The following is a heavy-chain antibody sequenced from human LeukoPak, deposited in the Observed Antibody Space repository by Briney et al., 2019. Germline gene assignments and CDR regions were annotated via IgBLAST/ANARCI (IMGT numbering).Heavy chain of an antibody. CDR3: AREAVTRNYFDY. D-gene: IGHD4-17*01. V-gene: IGHV3-53*01. J-gene: IGHJ4*02. CDR1: EFTVSSYY. CDR2: IYSGGST. Sequence: GGSLRLSCAASEFTVSSYYMNWVRQAPGKGLEWVSVIYSGGSTYYADSVKGRFTISRDNSKNTLYLQMNSLRAEDTAVYYCAREAVTRNYFDYWGQGTLVTVSS.